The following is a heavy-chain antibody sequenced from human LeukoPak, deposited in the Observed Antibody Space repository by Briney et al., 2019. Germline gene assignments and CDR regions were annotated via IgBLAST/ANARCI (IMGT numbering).Heavy chain of an antibody. CDR1: SGSNLSGSYY. CDR3: ARGRWTLYYFDY. Sequence: SETLSLTRTVSSGSNLSGSYYWSWIRRPAGKGLEWIGRIYTSGRTDYNSSLKSRVTITVDTSKNQFSLKLSSVTAADTAVYYCARGRWTLYYFDYWGQGTLVTVSS. J-gene: IGHJ4*02. V-gene: IGHV4-61*02. D-gene: IGHD3/OR15-3a*01. CDR2: IYTSGRT.